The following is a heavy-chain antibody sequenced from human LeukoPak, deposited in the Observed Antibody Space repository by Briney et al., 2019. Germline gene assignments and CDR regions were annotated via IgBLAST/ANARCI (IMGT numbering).Heavy chain of an antibody. J-gene: IGHJ5*02. D-gene: IGHD6-19*01. CDR1: GGSIINHY. CDR3: ARDVRYASGWSTPES. CDR2: IYSSGSA. V-gene: IGHV4-4*07. Sequence: PSETLSLTCTVPGGSIINHYWSWIRQPAGKGLEWMGRIYSSGSANYSPPLKSRVSMSIDTSNNNFPLNLTSVTAADTALYFCARDVRYASGWSTPESWGQGTLVTVSS.